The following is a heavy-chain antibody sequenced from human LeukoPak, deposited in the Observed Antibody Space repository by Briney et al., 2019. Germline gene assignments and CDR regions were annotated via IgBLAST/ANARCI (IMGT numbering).Heavy chain of an antibody. CDR1: GYTFTSYD. CDR2: MNPNSGNT. J-gene: IGHJ3*02. V-gene: IGHV1-8*01. CDR3: ARGLATVTTRAFDI. Sequence: GASVKVSCKASGYTFTSYDINWVRQATGQGLEWMGWMNPNSGNTGYAQKFQGRVTMTRNTSISTAYMELSSLRSEDTAVYYCARGLATVTTRAFDIWGQGTMATVSS. D-gene: IGHD4-17*01.